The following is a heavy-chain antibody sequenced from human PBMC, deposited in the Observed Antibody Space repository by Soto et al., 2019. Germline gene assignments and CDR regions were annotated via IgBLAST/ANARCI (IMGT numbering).Heavy chain of an antibody. CDR1: GYKFSGYW. CDR3: ASQACLGTNCYSPISTVY. Sequence: GESRKISCKASGYKFSGYWIGLGRQMPGKGLEWMGIIYPGDSDTRYSPSFDGHVTISADKSTNTADLQWSGLKASDTAIYYCASQACLGTNCYSPISTVYWGQGTLVTVSS. D-gene: IGHD2-15*01. CDR2: IYPGDSDT. V-gene: IGHV5-51*01. J-gene: IGHJ4*02.